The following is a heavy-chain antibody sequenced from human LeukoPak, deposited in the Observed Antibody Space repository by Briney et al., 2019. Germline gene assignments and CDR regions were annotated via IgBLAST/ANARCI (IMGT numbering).Heavy chain of an antibody. CDR1: GGSINTPNYY. D-gene: IGHD1-26*01. CDR2: IFYSGGT. Sequence: PSETLSLTCTVSGGSINTPNYYWGWIRQTPGKGLEWIGNIFYSGGTYYSPSLTSRVTISLDTSRNQFSLRLNSVTAADTAMYYCVKSGGYGLIDYWGQGTLVTVSS. CDR3: VKSGGYGLIDY. V-gene: IGHV4-39*01. J-gene: IGHJ4*02.